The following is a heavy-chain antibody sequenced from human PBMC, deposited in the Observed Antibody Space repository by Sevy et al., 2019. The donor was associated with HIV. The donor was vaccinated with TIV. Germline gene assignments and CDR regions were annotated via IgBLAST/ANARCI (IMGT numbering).Heavy chain of an antibody. CDR2: ISYDGSNK. CDR1: GFTFSSYA. J-gene: IGHJ4*02. CDR3: ARGTISDYVWGSYRY. V-gene: IGHV3-30-3*01. Sequence: GGSLRLSCAASGFTFSSYAMHWVRQAPGKGLEWVAVISYDGSNKYYADSVKGRFTISRDNSKNTLYLQMNNLRAEDTAVYYCARGTISDYVWGSYRYWGQGTLVTVSS. D-gene: IGHD3-16*02.